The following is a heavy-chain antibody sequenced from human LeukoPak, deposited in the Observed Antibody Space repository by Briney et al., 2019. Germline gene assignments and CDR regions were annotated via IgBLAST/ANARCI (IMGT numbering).Heavy chain of an antibody. D-gene: IGHD3-22*01. CDR1: GFAIRSNY. V-gene: IGHV3-53*01. CDR2: IYSGGST. Sequence: PGGSLSLSCAASGFAIRSNYMSWVRQAPGKGLEGVSGIYSGGSTYYADSVEGRFTISRDNSKNTLYLQMNSLRAEDTALYYCARDNYESSGYYSYNWFDPWGQGTLVTVSS. J-gene: IGHJ5*02. CDR3: ARDNYESSGYYSYNWFDP.